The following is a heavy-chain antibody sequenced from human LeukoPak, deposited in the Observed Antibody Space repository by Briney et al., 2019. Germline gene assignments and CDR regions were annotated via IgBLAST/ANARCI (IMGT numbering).Heavy chain of an antibody. J-gene: IGHJ4*02. CDR2: ISGSGGST. CDR1: GFTFSSYA. Sequence: TGESLRLSCAASGFTFSSYAMSWVRQAPGKGLEWVSAISGSGGSTYYADSVKGRFTISRDNSKNTLYLQMNSLRAEDTAVYYCANERWGDCRFDYWGQGTLVTVSS. CDR3: ANERWGDCRFDY. V-gene: IGHV3-23*01. D-gene: IGHD2-21*02.